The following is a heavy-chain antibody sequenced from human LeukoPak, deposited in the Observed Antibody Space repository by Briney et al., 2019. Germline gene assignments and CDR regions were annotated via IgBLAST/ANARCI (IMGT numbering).Heavy chain of an antibody. CDR1: GYTFTGYY. CDR3: ARGGNDFWSGLPYSVAFDI. J-gene: IGHJ3*02. V-gene: IGHV1-69*06. CDR2: IIPIFGTA. Sequence: SVKVSCKASGYTFTGYYMHWVRQAPGQGLEWMGGIIPIFGTANYAQKFQGRVTITADKSTSTAYMELSSLRSEDTAVYYCARGGNDFWSGLPYSVAFDIWGQGTMVTVSS. D-gene: IGHD3-3*01.